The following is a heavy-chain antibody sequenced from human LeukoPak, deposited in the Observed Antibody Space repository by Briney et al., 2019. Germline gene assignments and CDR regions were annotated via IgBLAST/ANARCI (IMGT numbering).Heavy chain of an antibody. CDR2: ISGSGGST. CDR1: GFTFSSYA. J-gene: IGHJ6*02. Sequence: PGGSLRLSCAASGFTFSSYAMHWVRQAPGKGLEWVSAISGSGGSTYYADSVKGRFTISRDNSKNALYLQMNSLRAEDTAVYYCAKNPAYYYGSGSYFDYGMDVWGQGTTVTVSS. D-gene: IGHD3-10*01. V-gene: IGHV3-23*01. CDR3: AKNPAYYYGSGSYFDYGMDV.